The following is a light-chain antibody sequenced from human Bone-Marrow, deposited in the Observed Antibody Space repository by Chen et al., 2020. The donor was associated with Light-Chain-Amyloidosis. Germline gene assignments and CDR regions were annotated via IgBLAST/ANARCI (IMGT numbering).Light chain of an antibody. CDR2: EVT. CDR1: SSDVGNYNL. J-gene: IGLJ2*01. Sequence: QSALTQPASVSGSPGQSITISCTGTSSDVGNYNLVSWYQQHPGKAPKLIVYEVTKRPSGVSTRFSGSKSGNTAYLTISVLQAEDEAHYYCCSYAGLYTLVFGGGTKLTVL. V-gene: IGLV2-23*02. CDR3: CSYAGLYTLV.